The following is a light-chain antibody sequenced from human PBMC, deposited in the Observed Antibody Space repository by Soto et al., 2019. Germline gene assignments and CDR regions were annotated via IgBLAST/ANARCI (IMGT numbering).Light chain of an antibody. J-gene: IGKJ5*01. CDR3: QHYGHSPQT. CDR1: QSVSSNY. CDR2: GAS. Sequence: ESVLTQSPGTLSLSPGERATLSCRASQSVSSNYLAWYQQKPGQAPRLLIYGASTRATGIPDRFSGSGSGTDGTITISRLEPEDFEVYDCQHYGHSPQTFGQGTRLEIK. V-gene: IGKV3-20*01.